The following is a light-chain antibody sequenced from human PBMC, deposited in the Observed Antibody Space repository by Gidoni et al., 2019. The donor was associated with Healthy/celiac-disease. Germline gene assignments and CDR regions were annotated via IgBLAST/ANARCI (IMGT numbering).Light chain of an antibody. CDR1: QSISSY. CDR2: DAS. J-gene: IGKJ4*01. Sequence: LVLTQSTATLSLSPGERATLSCRASQSISSYLAWYQQKPGQAPRLLIYDASNRATGIPSRFSGSGSGTDFTLTISSLEPEDFAVYYCQQRSNWPPFLFGGGTKVEIK. V-gene: IGKV3-11*01. CDR3: QQRSNWPPFL.